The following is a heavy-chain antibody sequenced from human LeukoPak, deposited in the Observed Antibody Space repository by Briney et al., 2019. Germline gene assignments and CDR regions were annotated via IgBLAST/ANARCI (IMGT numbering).Heavy chain of an antibody. Sequence: VASVKVSCKASGYTFTSYDINWVRQATGPGLEWMGWMNPNSGNTGYAQKFQGRVTMTRNASISTAYMELSSLRSEDTAVYYCARGLQFQTFDPWGQGTLVTVSS. V-gene: IGHV1-8*01. J-gene: IGHJ5*02. CDR2: MNPNSGNT. CDR1: GYTFTSYD. D-gene: IGHD4-11*01. CDR3: ARGLQFQTFDP.